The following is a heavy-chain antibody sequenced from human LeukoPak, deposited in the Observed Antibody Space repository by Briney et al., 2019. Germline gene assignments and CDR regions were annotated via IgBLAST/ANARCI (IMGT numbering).Heavy chain of an antibody. CDR1: GITFSSYE. D-gene: IGHD6-13*01. J-gene: IGHJ4*02. CDR2: ISSSVSTI. V-gene: IGHV3-48*03. Sequence: GRSLRPSCASSGITFSSYEINWVRQAPANGPYSSSYISSSVSTICYADSVKGRFTISRDNAKNSLYLQMNSLRAEDTAVYYCARGLAAADDYWGQGTLVTVSS. CDR3: ARGLAAADDY.